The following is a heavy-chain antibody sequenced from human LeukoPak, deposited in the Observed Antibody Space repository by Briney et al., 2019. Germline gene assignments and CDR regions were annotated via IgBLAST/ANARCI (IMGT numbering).Heavy chain of an antibody. J-gene: IGHJ5*02. D-gene: IGHD6-13*01. Sequence: SQTLSLTCAISGDSVSSNSAAWNWIRQSPSRGLEWLGRTYYRSKWYNDYAVSVKSRITINPDTSKNQFSLQLNSVTPEDTAVYYCAREVRKSSSWYRYMGWFDPWGQGTLVTVSS. CDR1: GDSVSSNSAA. CDR3: AREVRKSSSWYRYMGWFDP. V-gene: IGHV6-1*01. CDR2: TYYRSKWYN.